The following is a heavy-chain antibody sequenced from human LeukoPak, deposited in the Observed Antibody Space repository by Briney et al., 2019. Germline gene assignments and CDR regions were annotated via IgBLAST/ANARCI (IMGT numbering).Heavy chain of an antibody. V-gene: IGHV3-53*05. CDR1: GFTVSSNY. CDR2: IYSGGST. CDR3: ANGYDILTGYYTALDY. D-gene: IGHD3-9*01. J-gene: IGHJ4*02. Sequence: PGGSLRLSCAASGFTVSSNYMSWVRQAPGKGLEWVSIIYSGGSTFYADSVKGRFTISRDNSKNTLYLQMNSLRAEDTAVYYCANGYDILTGYYTALDYWGQGTLVTVSS.